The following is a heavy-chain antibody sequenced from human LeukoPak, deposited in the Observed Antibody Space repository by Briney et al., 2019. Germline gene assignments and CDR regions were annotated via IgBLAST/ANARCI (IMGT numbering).Heavy chain of an antibody. CDR3: ARDGYGDSLDY. V-gene: IGHV3-74*01. CDR2: AKSDGSTT. CDR1: GFIFSSYW. D-gene: IGHD2-21*02. Sequence: PGGSLRLSCAASGFIFSSYWVHWVRQAPGKGLVWVSRAKSDGSTTTYADSVQGRFTISRDNAKNTLYLQMKSLRAEDTAVYYCARDGYGDSLDYWGRGTLVTVSS. J-gene: IGHJ4*02.